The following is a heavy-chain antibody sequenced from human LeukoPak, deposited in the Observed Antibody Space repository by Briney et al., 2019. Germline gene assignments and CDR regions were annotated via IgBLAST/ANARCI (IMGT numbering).Heavy chain of an antibody. CDR1: GFTFSSYS. J-gene: IGHJ6*03. V-gene: IGHV3-48*01. D-gene: IGHD3-9*01. CDR3: ARDRGQTGYYWSYYYYMDV. CDR2: VSGGSGTM. Sequence: PGGSLRLSCAASGFTFSSYSMNWVRQAPGKGLEWVSYVSGGSGTMYYADSVKGRFTISRDNAKNSLYLQMNSLRAEDTAVYYCARDRGQTGYYWSYYYYMDVWGKGTTVTVSS.